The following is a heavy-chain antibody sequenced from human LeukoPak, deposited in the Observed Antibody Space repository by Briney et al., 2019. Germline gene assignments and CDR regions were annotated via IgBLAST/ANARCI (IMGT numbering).Heavy chain of an antibody. CDR2: INPNSGGT. CDR1: GYTFTGYY. Sequence: ASVKVSCKASGYTFTGYYIHWVRQAPGQGLEWVAWINPNSGGTKYSQHFQGRVTLTRDTSISTAYMELSRLTSDDTAVYYCARGHSDIWYSLGHWGQGTLVTVSA. V-gene: IGHV1-2*02. J-gene: IGHJ4*02. CDR3: ARGHSDIWYSLGH. D-gene: IGHD1-26*01.